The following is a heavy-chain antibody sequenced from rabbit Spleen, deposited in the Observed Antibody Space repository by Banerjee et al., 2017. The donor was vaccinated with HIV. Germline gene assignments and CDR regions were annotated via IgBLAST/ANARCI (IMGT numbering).Heavy chain of an antibody. V-gene: IGHV1S45*01. J-gene: IGHJ3*01. CDR2: IDAGSSGFT. CDR3: ARDSSSSFSTYGMDL. D-gene: IGHD1-1*01. CDR1: GVSFNDKDV. Sequence: QEQLEESGGGLVKPEGSLTLTCKASGVSFNDKDVMCWVRQAPGKGLEWIACIDAGSSGFTYHASWAKGRFTISKTSSTTVTLQATSLTAADTATYFCARDSSSSFSTYGMDLWGQGTLVTVS.